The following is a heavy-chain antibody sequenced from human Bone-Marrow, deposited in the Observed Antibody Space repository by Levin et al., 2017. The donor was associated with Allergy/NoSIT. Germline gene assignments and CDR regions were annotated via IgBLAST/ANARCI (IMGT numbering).Heavy chain of an antibody. J-gene: IGHJ4*02. V-gene: IGHV3-15*07. CDR2: IKSKTDGEIT. CDR1: GFTFIDAW. CDR3: WVGAPG. Sequence: PGGSLRLSCAASGFTFIDAWMNWVRQAPGKGLEWVGRIKSKTDGEITDYAAPVKGRFSISRDDTKATLYLQMNSPKSEDTAVYYCWVGAPGWGQGTLVTVCS. D-gene: IGHD1-26*01.